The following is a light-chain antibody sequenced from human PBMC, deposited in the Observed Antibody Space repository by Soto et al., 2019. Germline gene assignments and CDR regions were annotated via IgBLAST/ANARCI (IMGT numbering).Light chain of an antibody. J-gene: IGKJ1*01. CDR2: GAS. CDR1: QNINSN. CDR3: QQYNNWTLT. V-gene: IGKV3-15*01. Sequence: EIVMTQSPATLSVSPGESATLSCRASQNINSNLAWYQQKPGQAPRLLIYGASTRATGIPARFSGSGSGTEFTLTISRLQSEDFAVYYCQQYNNWTLTFGQGTKVDIK.